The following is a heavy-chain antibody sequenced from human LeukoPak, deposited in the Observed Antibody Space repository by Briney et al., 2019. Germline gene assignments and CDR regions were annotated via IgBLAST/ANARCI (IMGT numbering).Heavy chain of an antibody. Sequence: SETLSLTCTVSGGSISGFYWSWIRQPPGKGLEWIGHIYYSGSTSYNPSIKSRVTISVDTSKNQFSLTLTSVTAADTAVYYCARSRPPGLGGDYWGQGTLVTVSS. CDR3: ARSRPPGLGGDY. V-gene: IGHV4-59*01. D-gene: IGHD2-15*01. J-gene: IGHJ4*02. CDR2: IYYSGST. CDR1: GGSISGFY.